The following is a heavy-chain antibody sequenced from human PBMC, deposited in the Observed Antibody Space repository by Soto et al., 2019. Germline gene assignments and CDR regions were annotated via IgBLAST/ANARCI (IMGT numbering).Heavy chain of an antibody. J-gene: IGHJ6*02. Sequence: SVKVSCKASGFTFTTSAVQWVRQARGQRLEWIGWIVVGSGDTNYAQKFQERVTITRDMSTSTAYMELSSLRSEDTAVYYCAAGGPYDFWNKYGMDVWGQGTTVTVS. V-gene: IGHV1-58*01. D-gene: IGHD3-3*01. CDR2: IVVGSGDT. CDR1: GFTFTTSA. CDR3: AAGGPYDFWNKYGMDV.